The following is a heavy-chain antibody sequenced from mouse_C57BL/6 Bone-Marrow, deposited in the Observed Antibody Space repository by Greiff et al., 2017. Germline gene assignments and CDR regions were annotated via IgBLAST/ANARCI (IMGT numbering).Heavy chain of an antibody. V-gene: IGHV1-55*01. CDR2: IYPGSGST. Sequence: QVQLQQPGAELVKPGASVKMSCKASGYTFTSYWITWVKQRPGQGLEWIGDIYPGSGSTNYNEKFKSKATLTVDTSSSTAYMQLSSLTSEDSAVYYCARGHGNLRRGAMDYWGQGTSVTVSS. J-gene: IGHJ4*01. D-gene: IGHD2-1*01. CDR1: GYTFTSYW. CDR3: ARGHGNLRRGAMDY.